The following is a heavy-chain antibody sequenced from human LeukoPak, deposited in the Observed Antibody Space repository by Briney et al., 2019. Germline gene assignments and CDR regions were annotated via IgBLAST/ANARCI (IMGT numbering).Heavy chain of an antibody. D-gene: IGHD3-10*01. V-gene: IGHV3-43*02. CDR1: GFTFSTYA. CDR2: ISGDGGST. J-gene: IGHJ6*02. Sequence: GGSLRLSCAASGFTFSTYAMSWVRQAPGKGLEWVSLISGDGGSTYYADSVKGRFTISRDNSKNSLYLQMNSLRTEDTALYYRAKAYYGSGPRDYYYYYGMDVWGQGTTVTVSS. CDR3: AKAYYGSGPRDYYYYYGMDV.